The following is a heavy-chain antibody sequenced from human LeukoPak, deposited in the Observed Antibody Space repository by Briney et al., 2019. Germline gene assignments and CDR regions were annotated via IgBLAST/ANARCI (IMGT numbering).Heavy chain of an antibody. CDR1: GGSISSGGYY. V-gene: IGHV4-61*08. CDR2: IYYSGST. Sequence: SETLSLTCTVSGGSISSGGYYWSWIRQHPGKGLEWIGYIYYSGSTYYNPSLKSRVAISVDTSKNQFSLKLSSVTAADTAVYYCASSYYYGSGSFIDYWGQGTLVTVSS. CDR3: ASSYYYGSGSFIDY. J-gene: IGHJ4*02. D-gene: IGHD3-10*01.